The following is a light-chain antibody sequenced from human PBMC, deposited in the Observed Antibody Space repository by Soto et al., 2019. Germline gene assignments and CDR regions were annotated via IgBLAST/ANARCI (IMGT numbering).Light chain of an antibody. J-gene: IGKJ1*01. CDR2: GAS. CDR1: QSLSSRN. CDR3: QQYNSWPRT. V-gene: IGKV3-15*01. Sequence: ELVLTQSPGTLSLSPGERATLSCRASQSLSSRNLAWYQQKPGQAPRPLIYGASTRATSFPARFSGSGSGTEFTLTVDSLQSEDFVLYYCQQYNSWPRTFGQGAKVDIK.